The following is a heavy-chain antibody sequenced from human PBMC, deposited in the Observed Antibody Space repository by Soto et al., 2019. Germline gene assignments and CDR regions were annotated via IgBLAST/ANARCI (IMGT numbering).Heavy chain of an antibody. D-gene: IGHD6-19*01. V-gene: IGHV4-61*01. CDR1: GDSVSSGSYY. CDR2: IYYSGST. J-gene: IGHJ4*02. CDR3: ARSGGGSGWL. Sequence: SETLSLTCTVSGDSVSSGSYYWSWIRQPPGKALEWIAYIYYSGSTNYNPSLKSRVTISRDTSKNQFSLKLTSVTAADTAVYYCARSGGGSGWLGGQGTLVTVSS.